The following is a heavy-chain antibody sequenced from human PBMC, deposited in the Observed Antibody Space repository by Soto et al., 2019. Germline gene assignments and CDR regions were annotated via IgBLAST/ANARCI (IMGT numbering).Heavy chain of an antibody. CDR1: GFTFSNYG. Sequence: QVQLVESGGGVVQPGRSLRLSCAASGFTFSNYGMHWVRQAPGKGLEWVIVISYDGNVAYYADSVKGRFTISRDNSKTTLYLQMNSLRTEDTAIYYCAKEGPITNWYFDYWGQGTLVTVSS. J-gene: IGHJ4*02. CDR2: ISYDGNVA. CDR3: AKEGPITNWYFDY. V-gene: IGHV3-30*18. D-gene: IGHD1-1*01.